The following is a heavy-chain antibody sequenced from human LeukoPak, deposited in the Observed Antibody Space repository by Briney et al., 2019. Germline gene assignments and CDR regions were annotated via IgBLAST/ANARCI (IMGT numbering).Heavy chain of an antibody. CDR3: ATDRGKYYGSGSYYDY. Sequence: ASVKVSCKVSGYTLTELSMHWVRQAPGKGLEWMGGFDPEDGETIYAQKFQGRVTMTEDTSTDTAYMELSSLRSEDTAVYYCATDRGKYYGSGSYYDYWGQGTLVTVSS. J-gene: IGHJ4*02. V-gene: IGHV1-24*01. D-gene: IGHD3-10*01. CDR1: GYTLTELS. CDR2: FDPEDGET.